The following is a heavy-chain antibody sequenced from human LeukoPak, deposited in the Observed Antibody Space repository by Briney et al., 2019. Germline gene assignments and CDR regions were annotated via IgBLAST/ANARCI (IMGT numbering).Heavy chain of an antibody. D-gene: IGHD2-15*01. CDR1: GGSISSYY. J-gene: IGHJ6*02. Sequence: SETLCLTCTVSGGSISSYYWSWIRQPAGKGLEWIGRIYTSGSTNYNPSLKSRVTMSVDTSKNQFSLKLSSVTAADTAVYYCARDPSLYCSGGSCYPAGDYYYYYGMDVWGQGTTVTVSS. CDR2: IYTSGST. V-gene: IGHV4-4*07. CDR3: ARDPSLYCSGGSCYPAGDYYYYYGMDV.